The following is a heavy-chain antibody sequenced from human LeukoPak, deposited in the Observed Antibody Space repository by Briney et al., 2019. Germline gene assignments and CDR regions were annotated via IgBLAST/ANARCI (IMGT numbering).Heavy chain of an antibody. CDR1: GFTFSSYS. CDR2: ISGSSSYI. Sequence: GGSLRLSCAASGFTFSSYSMNWVRQAPGKGLEWVSSISGSSSYIYYADSVKGRFTISRDNAKNSLYLQMNSLRAEDTAVYYCASDGGSYPFDPWGQGTLVTVSS. D-gene: IGHD1-26*01. CDR3: ASDGGSYPFDP. V-gene: IGHV3-21*01. J-gene: IGHJ5*02.